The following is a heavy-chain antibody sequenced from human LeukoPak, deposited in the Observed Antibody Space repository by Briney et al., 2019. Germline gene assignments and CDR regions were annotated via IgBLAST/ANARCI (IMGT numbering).Heavy chain of an antibody. J-gene: IGHJ4*02. CDR3: ARDLVHYVWGSYRYFDY. D-gene: IGHD3-16*02. V-gene: IGHV1-18*01. CDR2: ISAYNGNT. CDR1: GYTFTSYG. Sequence: ALVKVSCKASGYTFTSYGISWVRQAPGQGLEWMGWISAYNGNTNYAQKLQGRVTMTTDTSTSTAYMELRSLRSDDTAVYYCARDLVHYVWGSYRYFDYWGQGTLVTVSS.